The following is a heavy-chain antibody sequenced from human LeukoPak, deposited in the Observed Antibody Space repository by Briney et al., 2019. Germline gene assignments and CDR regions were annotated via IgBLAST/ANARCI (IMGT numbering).Heavy chain of an antibody. V-gene: IGHV4-39*01. J-gene: IGHJ4*02. CDR3: ARHGGLKYGGYERRFDY. CDR2: IYYSGST. Sequence: PSETLSLTCTVSGGSISSSSYFWGWIRQPPGKGLEWIGSIYYSGSTYYNPSLESRVTISVDTSKNQFSLNLNSVTAADTAVYYCARHGGLKYGGYERRFDYWGQGTLVTVSS. D-gene: IGHD5-12*01. CDR1: GGSISSSSYF.